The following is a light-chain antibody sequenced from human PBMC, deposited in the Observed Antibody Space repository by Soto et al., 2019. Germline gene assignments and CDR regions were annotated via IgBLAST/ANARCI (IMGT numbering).Light chain of an antibody. J-gene: IGKJ5*01. Sequence: EIVLTQSPGTLSLSPGDRATLSCRASQSIGNSYLVWFQQKAGQAPRLLMYAAPNRATGIPDRFSGSGSGADFTLTISRLEPEDFAVYYCHQYGTAPITFGQGTRLDIK. CDR1: QSIGNSY. V-gene: IGKV3-20*01. CDR2: AAP. CDR3: HQYGTAPIT.